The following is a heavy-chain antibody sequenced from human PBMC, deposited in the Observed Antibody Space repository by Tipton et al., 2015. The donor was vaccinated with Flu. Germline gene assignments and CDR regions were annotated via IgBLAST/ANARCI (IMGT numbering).Heavy chain of an antibody. V-gene: IGHV4-4*07. CDR2: FYTNGAT. CDR1: GDISSHY. CDR3: AGGVFGDPRFAAFSI. D-gene: IGHD3-10*02. Sequence: GLVKPSETLSLVCNVSGDISSHYWSWIRPSAGKGLEWLGRFYTNGATNYNPSLQSRVTMSVDTSKSQFVLRLTSVTAADTGVYYCAGGVFGDPRFAAFSIWGQGTMVTVSS. J-gene: IGHJ3*02.